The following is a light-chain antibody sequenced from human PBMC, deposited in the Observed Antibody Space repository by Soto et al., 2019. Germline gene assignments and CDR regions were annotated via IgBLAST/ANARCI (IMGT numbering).Light chain of an antibody. CDR3: QQYSSSPPIT. CDR1: QSVTNSY. CDR2: GAS. V-gene: IGKV3-20*01. J-gene: IGKJ5*01. Sequence: EIVLTQSPDTLSFSPGEGATLSCRASQSVTNSYLAWYQQKPGQAPRLLIYGASSRATGIPDRFSGSGSETDFTLTISRLEPEDFAVYYCQQYSSSPPITFGQGTRLEI.